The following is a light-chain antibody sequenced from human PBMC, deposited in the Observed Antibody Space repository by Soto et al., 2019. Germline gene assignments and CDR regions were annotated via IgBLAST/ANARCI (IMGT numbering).Light chain of an antibody. V-gene: IGLV2-14*01. CDR1: SSDVGGYNS. CDR3: SSRTSSSSYV. CDR2: DVT. Sequence: QSALTQPASVSESPALSIAISCTRTSSDVGGYNSVSWYQQYPGKAPKLIIHDVTNRPSGVSDRFSGSKSGNTASLTISGLQAEDEADYYCSSRTSSSSYVFGSGTKATVL. J-gene: IGLJ1*01.